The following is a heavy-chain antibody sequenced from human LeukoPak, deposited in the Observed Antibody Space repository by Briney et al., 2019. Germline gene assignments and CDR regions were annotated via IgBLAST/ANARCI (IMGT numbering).Heavy chain of an antibody. CDR2: INHSGST. D-gene: IGHD4-17*01. CDR1: GGSFSGYY. CDR3: ARLTTVDY. J-gene: IGHJ4*02. Sequence: SETLSLTCAVYGGSFSGYYWSWIRQPPGKGLEWIGEINHSGSTNYNPSLKSRVTISVDTSKNQFSLELSSVTAADTAVYYCARLTTVDYWGQGTLVTVSS. V-gene: IGHV4-34*01.